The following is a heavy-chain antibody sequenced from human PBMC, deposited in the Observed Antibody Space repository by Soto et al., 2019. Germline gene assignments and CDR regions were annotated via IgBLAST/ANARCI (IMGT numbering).Heavy chain of an antibody. D-gene: IGHD2-2*01. CDR1: GYVFTSYG. J-gene: IGHJ5*02. Sequence: ASVKVSCKASGYVFTSYGISWVRQAPGQGLEWMGWISADNGNTKYAQKFQDRVIMTTDTSTSTAYMELRSLRSDDTAAYYCARVGDIALVGPWFDPWGQGTLVTVSS. V-gene: IGHV1-18*04. CDR2: ISADNGNT. CDR3: ARVGDIALVGPWFDP.